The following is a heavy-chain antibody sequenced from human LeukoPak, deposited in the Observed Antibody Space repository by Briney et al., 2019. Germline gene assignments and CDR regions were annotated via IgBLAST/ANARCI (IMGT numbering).Heavy chain of an antibody. D-gene: IGHD3-22*01. CDR3: ARGPEDYYESSGYFYL. Sequence: GGSLRLFCAASGYTFNNYEMNWVRQAPGKGLEWVSYISSSGGARYYADSVKGRFTISRDNAKNSLYLQMNSLRGEDTAVYYCARGPEDYYESSGYFYLWGQGTLVTVSS. CDR1: GYTFNNYE. V-gene: IGHV3-48*03. J-gene: IGHJ4*02. CDR2: ISSSGGAR.